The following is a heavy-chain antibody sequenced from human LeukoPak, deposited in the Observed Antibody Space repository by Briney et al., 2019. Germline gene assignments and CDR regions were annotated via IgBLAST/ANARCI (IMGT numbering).Heavy chain of an antibody. CDR2: ISYDGSNK. J-gene: IGHJ4*02. CDR3: ATDSTYYYGTGSSGPHYFDY. V-gene: IGHV3-30*17. Sequence: GRSLRLSCAASGFTFSSYAMHWVRQAPGKGLEWVAVISYDGSNKYYADSVKGRFTISRDNSENTLYLQMNSLRPEDTAVYYCATDSTYYYGTGSSGPHYFDYWGQGTLATVSS. D-gene: IGHD3-10*01. CDR1: GFTFSSYA.